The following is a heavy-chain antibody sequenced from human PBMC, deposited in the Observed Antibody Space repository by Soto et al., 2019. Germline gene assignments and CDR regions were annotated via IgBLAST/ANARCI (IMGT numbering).Heavy chain of an antibody. D-gene: IGHD5-12*01. V-gene: IGHV1-3*01. J-gene: IGHJ5*02. CDR2: INAGNGNT. CDR1: GYTFTNYA. CDR3: ARAISGYVT. Sequence: GASVKVSCKASGYTFTNYAIHWVRQAPGQRLEWMGWINAGNGNTRYSQKFQGRVTLTRDTSASTAYMDLSSLRSEDTAIYYCARAISGYVTWGQGTLVTVSS.